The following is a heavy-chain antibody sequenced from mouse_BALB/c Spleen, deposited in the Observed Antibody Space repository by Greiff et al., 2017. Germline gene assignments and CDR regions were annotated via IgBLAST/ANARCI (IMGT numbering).Heavy chain of an antibody. CDR1: GYSITSDYA. Sequence: EVQLQESGPGLVKPSQSLSLTCTVTGYSITSDYAWNWIRQFPGNKLEWMGYISYSGSTSYNPSLKSRISITRDTSKNQFFLQLNSVTTEDTATYYCAREATMITRAMDYWGQGTSVTVSS. CDR3: AREATMITRAMDY. V-gene: IGHV3-2*02. J-gene: IGHJ4*01. CDR2: ISYSGST. D-gene: IGHD2-4*01.